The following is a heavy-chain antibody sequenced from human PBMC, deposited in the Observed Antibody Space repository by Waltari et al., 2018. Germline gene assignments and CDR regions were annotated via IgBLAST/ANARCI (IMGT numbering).Heavy chain of an antibody. CDR1: GYTFTSYY. CDR3: ARYGSILDAFDI. D-gene: IGHD6-13*01. Sequence: QVQLVQSGAEVKKPGASVKVSCKASGYTFTSYYMHWVRQAPGQGLEWMGIIKPRGGSTSYGQKFQGRGTMTRDTSTSTVYMELSSLRSEDTAVYYCARYGSILDAFDIWGQGTMVTVSS. CDR2: IKPRGGST. J-gene: IGHJ3*02. V-gene: IGHV1-46*01.